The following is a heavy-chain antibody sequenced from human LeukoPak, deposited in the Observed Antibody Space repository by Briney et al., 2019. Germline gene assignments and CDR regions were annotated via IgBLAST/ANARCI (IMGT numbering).Heavy chain of an antibody. D-gene: IGHD6-13*01. CDR3: ARDREQQLGDYDAFDI. Sequence: PGGSLRLSCAASGFTFSSYSMNWVRQAPGKGLEWVSSISSSSSYIYYADSVKGRFTISRDNAKNSLYLQMNSLRAEDTAVYYCARDREQQLGDYDAFDIWGQGTMVTVSS. CDR2: ISSSSSYI. V-gene: IGHV3-21*01. J-gene: IGHJ3*02. CDR1: GFTFSSYS.